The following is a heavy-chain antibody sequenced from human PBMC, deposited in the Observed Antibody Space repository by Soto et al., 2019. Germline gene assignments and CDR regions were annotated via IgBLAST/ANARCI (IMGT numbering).Heavy chain of an antibody. CDR1: GGSFSGYY. J-gene: IGHJ6*01. CDR2: IYYSGST. V-gene: IGHV4-59*08. D-gene: IGHD3-9*01. CDR3: ARLVRYWYGMDV. Sequence: SETLSLTCAVYGGSFSGYYWSWIRQPPGKGLEWIGYIYYSGSTNYNPSLKSRVTISVDTSKNQFSLKLSSVTAADTAVYYCARLVRYWYGMDVWGQGTTVTVSS.